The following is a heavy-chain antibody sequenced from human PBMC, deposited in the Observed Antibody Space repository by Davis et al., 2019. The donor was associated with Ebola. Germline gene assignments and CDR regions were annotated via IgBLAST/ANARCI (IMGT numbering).Heavy chain of an antibody. CDR2: ISSSSSYI. CDR3: ARSSIAARTGYYYGMDV. Sequence: GGSLRLSCAASGFTFDDYTMHWVRQAPGKGLEWVSSISSSSSYIYYADSVKGRFTISRDNAKNSLYLQMNSLTAEDTAVYYCARSSIAARTGYYYGMDVWGQGTTVTVSS. V-gene: IGHV3-21*01. CDR1: GFTFDDYT. J-gene: IGHJ6*02. D-gene: IGHD6-6*01.